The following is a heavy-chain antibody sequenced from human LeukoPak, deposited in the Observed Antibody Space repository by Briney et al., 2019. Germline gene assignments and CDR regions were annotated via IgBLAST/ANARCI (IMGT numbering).Heavy chain of an antibody. V-gene: IGHV4-34*01. CDR3: ARGRYGDYVFPPKSFDY. CDR1: GGSFSGYY. Sequence: SETLSLTCAVYGGSFSGYYWSWIRQPPGKGLEWIGEINHSGSTNCNPSLKSRVTISVDTSKNQFSLKLSSVTAADTAVYYCARGRYGDYVFPPKSFDYWGQGTLVTVSS. CDR2: INHSGST. D-gene: IGHD4-17*01. J-gene: IGHJ4*02.